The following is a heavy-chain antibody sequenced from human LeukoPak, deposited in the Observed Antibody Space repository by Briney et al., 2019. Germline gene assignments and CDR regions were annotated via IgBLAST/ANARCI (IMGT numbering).Heavy chain of an antibody. D-gene: IGHD3-3*01. V-gene: IGHV4-61*02. CDR3: ARKEWVPYYFDY. Sequence: PSQTLSLTCTVSGGSISSGSYYWSWIRQPAGKGLEWIGRIYTSGSTNYNPSLKSRVTISVDTSKNQFSLKLSSVTAADTAVYYCARKEWVPYYFDYWGQGTLVTVSS. CDR2: IYTSGST. CDR1: GGSISSGSYY. J-gene: IGHJ4*02.